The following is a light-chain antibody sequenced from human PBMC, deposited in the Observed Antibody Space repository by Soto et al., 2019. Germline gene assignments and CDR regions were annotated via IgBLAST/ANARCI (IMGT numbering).Light chain of an antibody. V-gene: IGKV3-15*01. CDR2: GAS. Sequence: IVLTQSPATLSLSPGERAALSCRASQTLSNDFAWYQQRPGQAPRLLIYGASTRATDVPARFRGSGSGTEFTLTISSLQSEDFAVYYCQHYNNWRGSFGQGTKVEIK. J-gene: IGKJ1*01. CDR3: QHYNNWRGS. CDR1: QTLSND.